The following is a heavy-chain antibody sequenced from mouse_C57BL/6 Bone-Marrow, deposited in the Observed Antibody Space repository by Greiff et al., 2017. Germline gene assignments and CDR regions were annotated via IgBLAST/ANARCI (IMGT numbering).Heavy chain of an antibody. Sequence: VQLQQSGAELVRPGASVKLSCTASGFNIKDDYMHWVKQRPEQGLEWIGWIDPENGDTEYASKFQGKATITADTSSNTAYLQLSSLTSEDTAVYYCTTYYYGYYFDYWVQGTTLTVSS. CDR1: GFNIKDDY. V-gene: IGHV14-4*01. D-gene: IGHD1-1*01. CDR3: TTYYYGYYFDY. J-gene: IGHJ2*01. CDR2: IDPENGDT.